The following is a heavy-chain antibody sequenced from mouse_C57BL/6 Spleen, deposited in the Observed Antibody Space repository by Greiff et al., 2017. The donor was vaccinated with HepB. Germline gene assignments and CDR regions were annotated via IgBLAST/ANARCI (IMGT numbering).Heavy chain of an antibody. J-gene: IGHJ2*01. V-gene: IGHV1-26*01. D-gene: IGHD2-10*02. CDR3: ARGYGNYGVFDY. CDR2: INPNNGGT. CDR1: GYTFTDYY. Sequence: VQLQQSGPELVKPGASVKISCKASGYTFTDYYMNWVKQSHGKSLEWIGDINPNNGGTSYNQKFKGKATLTVDKSSSTAYMELRSLTSEDSAVYYCARGYGNYGVFDYWGQGTTLTVSS.